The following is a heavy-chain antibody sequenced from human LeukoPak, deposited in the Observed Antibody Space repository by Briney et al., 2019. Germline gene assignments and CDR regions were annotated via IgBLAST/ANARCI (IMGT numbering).Heavy chain of an antibody. CDR2: ISHDGSNK. CDR3: AAGYYFGDY. CDR1: GLTFSSYG. Sequence: PGRSLRLSCAASGLTFSSYGMHWVRQAPGKGLEWVATISHDGSNKYYADSVKGRFTISRDNSKNTLYLQMNSLRAEDTAVYYCAAGYYFGDYWGQGTLVTVSS. J-gene: IGHJ4*02. D-gene: IGHD3-22*01. V-gene: IGHV3-30*03.